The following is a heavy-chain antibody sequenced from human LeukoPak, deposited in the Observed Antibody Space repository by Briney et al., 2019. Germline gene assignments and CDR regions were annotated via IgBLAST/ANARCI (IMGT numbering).Heavy chain of an antibody. D-gene: IGHD3-10*01. Sequence: GGSLRLSFAASGFTFSSYAMSWVRQAPGKGLEWVSAISGSGGSTYYADSVKGRFTISRDNSKNTLYLQMNSLRAEDTAVYYCAKLDGYGSGSYYTQPSTGYYGMDVWGQGTTVTVSS. CDR2: ISGSGGST. V-gene: IGHV3-23*01. J-gene: IGHJ6*02. CDR3: AKLDGYGSGSYYTQPSTGYYGMDV. CDR1: GFTFSSYA.